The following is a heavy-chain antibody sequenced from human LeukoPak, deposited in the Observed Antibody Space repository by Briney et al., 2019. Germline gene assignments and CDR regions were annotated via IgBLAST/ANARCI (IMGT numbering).Heavy chain of an antibody. CDR2: INHSGST. CDR1: GGSFSGYY. J-gene: IGHJ4*02. V-gene: IGHV4-34*01. CDR3: ASNTYYYDSSGHLKGYYFDY. Sequence: SETLSLTCAVYGGSFSGYYWSWIRQPPGKGLEWIGEINHSGSTNYNPSLKSRVTMSVDTSKNQFSLKLSSVTAADTAVYYCASNTYYYDSSGHLKGYYFDYWGQGTLVTVSS. D-gene: IGHD3-22*01.